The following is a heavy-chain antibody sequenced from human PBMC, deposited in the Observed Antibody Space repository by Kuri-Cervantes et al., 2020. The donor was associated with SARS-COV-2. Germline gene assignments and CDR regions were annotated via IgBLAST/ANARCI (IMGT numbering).Heavy chain of an antibody. CDR2: ISSSSSYI. V-gene: IGHV3-21*01. J-gene: IGHJ4*02. CDR3: AREDGKALQDPRLWDY. Sequence: ESLKISCAASGFTFDDYGMSWVRQAPGKGLEWVSSISSSSSYIYYADSMRGRFTISRDNAKNSLYLQMNSLRAEDTAVYYCAREDGKALQDPRLWDYWGQGTLVTVSS. CDR1: GFTFDDYG. D-gene: IGHD4-11*01.